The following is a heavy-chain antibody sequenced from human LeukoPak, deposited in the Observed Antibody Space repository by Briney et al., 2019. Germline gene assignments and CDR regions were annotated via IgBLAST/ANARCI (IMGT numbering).Heavy chain of an antibody. Sequence: GGSLRLSCAASGFTFSSYAMSWVRQAPGKGLEWVSAISGSGGSTYYADSVKGRFTISRDNAKNTLYLQMNSLRAEDTAVYYCARSVAGTFGTYYFDYWGQGTLVTVSS. CDR2: ISGSGGST. CDR3: ARSVAGTFGTYYFDY. D-gene: IGHD6-19*01. CDR1: GFTFSSYA. V-gene: IGHV3-23*01. J-gene: IGHJ4*02.